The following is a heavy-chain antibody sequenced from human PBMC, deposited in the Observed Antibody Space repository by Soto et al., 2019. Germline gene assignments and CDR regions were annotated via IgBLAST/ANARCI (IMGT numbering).Heavy chain of an antibody. V-gene: IGHV5-10-1*01. Sequence: PGESLKISCKGSGHSFTRYWISWVRQMPGKGLEWMGRIDPSDSYTNYSPSFQGHVTISADKSISTAYLQWSSLKASDTAMYYCAREGNLEYSSSSSGYYYYYYGMDVWGQGTTVTVSS. CDR3: AREGNLEYSSSSSGYYYYYYGMDV. D-gene: IGHD6-6*01. J-gene: IGHJ6*02. CDR1: GHSFTRYW. CDR2: IDPSDSYT.